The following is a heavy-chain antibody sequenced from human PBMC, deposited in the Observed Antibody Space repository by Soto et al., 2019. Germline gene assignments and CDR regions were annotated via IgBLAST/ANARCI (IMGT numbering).Heavy chain of an antibody. CDR1: GFTFSSYA. Sequence: QVQLVESGGGVVQPGRSLRLSCAASGFTFSSYAMHWVRQAPGKGLEWVAVISYDGSNKYYADSVKGRFTISRDNSKNTLYLQMNSLRAEDTAVYYCAREHGGTYGSGSYYPYYYYYYGMDVWGQGTTVTVSS. J-gene: IGHJ6*02. D-gene: IGHD3-10*01. CDR2: ISYDGSNK. CDR3: AREHGGTYGSGSYYPYYYYYYGMDV. V-gene: IGHV3-30-3*01.